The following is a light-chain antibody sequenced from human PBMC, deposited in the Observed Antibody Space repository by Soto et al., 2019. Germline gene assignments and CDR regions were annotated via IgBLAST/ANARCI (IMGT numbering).Light chain of an antibody. Sequence: EIVLTQSPATLSLSPGERATPSCRASQSVNNYLAWYQQKPGQAPRPLIYDTSNRATGIPARFSGSGSGTDFTLTISSLEPEDFAVYDCQQRNHWPTFGGGTRVEIK. V-gene: IGKV3-11*01. CDR2: DTS. J-gene: IGKJ4*01. CDR1: QSVNNY. CDR3: QQRNHWPT.